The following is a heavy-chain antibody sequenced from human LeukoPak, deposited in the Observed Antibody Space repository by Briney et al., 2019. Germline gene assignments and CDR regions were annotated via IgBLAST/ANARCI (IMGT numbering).Heavy chain of an antibody. CDR1: GFTFSSYW. D-gene: IGHD1-1*01. CDR2: VNEDGSAK. V-gene: IGHV3-7*01. Sequence: GSLRLSCAASGFTFSSYWMIWVRQAPGKGLESVAIVNEDGSAKYYLDSVKGRFTISRDNARNSLYLEMNSLRAEDTAVYYCARDYWRSIDHWGQGTLVTVSS. CDR3: ARDYWRSIDH. J-gene: IGHJ4*02.